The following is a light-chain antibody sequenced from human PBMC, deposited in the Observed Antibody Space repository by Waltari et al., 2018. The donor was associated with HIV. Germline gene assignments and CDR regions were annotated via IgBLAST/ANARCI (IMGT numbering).Light chain of an antibody. Sequence: QSVLTQQPSASGTPGQQVTISCPGGTANIGPNFVFWFQQFPGTAPKLLIDRDTLRHSGVPARFSGSKSGTSASLTISGLRSDDEAHYFCAVLDDTLGGGVFGGGTKLTVL. CDR2: RDT. J-gene: IGLJ2*01. CDR3: AVLDDTLGGGV. V-gene: IGLV1-47*01. CDR1: TANIGPNF.